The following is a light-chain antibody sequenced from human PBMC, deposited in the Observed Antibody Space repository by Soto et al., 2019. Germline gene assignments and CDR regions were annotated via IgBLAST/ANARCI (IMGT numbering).Light chain of an antibody. J-gene: IGKJ5*01. CDR1: QSINSY. CDR2: AAS. Sequence: DIQMTQSPSSLSASVGDRVTITCRASQSINSYLNWYQHKPGKAPNLLIYAASSLQSGVPSRFSGSGSGTHFTLTISSLQPEDFAIYYCQQGYSTPTFGQGTRLEIK. CDR3: QQGYSTPT. V-gene: IGKV1-39*01.